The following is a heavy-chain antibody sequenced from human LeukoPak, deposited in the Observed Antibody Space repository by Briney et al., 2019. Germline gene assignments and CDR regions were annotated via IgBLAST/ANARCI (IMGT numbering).Heavy chain of an antibody. J-gene: IGHJ3*02. CDR3: ARDKLVYSGYDYAFDI. D-gene: IGHD5-12*01. Sequence: SVKVSCKASGGTLSSYVISWVRQAPGQGLEWMGGIIPIFDIANYAQKFQGRVTITTDESTSTSYMELSSLRSEDTAVYYCARDKLVYSGYDYAFDIWGQGTMVTVSS. CDR2: IIPIFDIA. CDR1: GGTLSSYV. V-gene: IGHV1-69*05.